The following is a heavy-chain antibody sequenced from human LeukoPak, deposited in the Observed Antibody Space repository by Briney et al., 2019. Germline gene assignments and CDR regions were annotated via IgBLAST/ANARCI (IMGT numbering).Heavy chain of an antibody. D-gene: IGHD1-20*01. V-gene: IGHV3-15*07. Sequence: GGSLRLSCAASGFTFTNAWMNWVRQAPGKGLEWVGRIRSKADGETIDYAAPVKGRFTFSRDDSKNMLYLQMNSLKSEDTAVYYCSTLTSRGLSDSWGQGTLVTVSS. J-gene: IGHJ4*02. CDR2: IRSKADGETI. CDR1: GFTFTNAW. CDR3: STLTSRGLSDS.